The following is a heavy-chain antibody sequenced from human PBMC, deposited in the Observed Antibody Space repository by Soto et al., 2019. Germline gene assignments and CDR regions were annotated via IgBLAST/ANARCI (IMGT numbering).Heavy chain of an antibody. CDR3: ARDLKWNNVVGIDS. CDR2: VSTYSVHT. J-gene: IGHJ4*02. Sequence: QFAQSEDEVKKHGASVTVSSRASGYSFNSVGVSRMRHVPGLGLEWRGWVSTYSVHTTSVQKFHDRVSLTADTSTSTVHMELRSLRSADTAVYYCARDLKWNNVVGIDSWGQGTLVTVAS. V-gene: IGHV1-18*04. CDR1: GYSFNSVG. D-gene: IGHD1-20*01.